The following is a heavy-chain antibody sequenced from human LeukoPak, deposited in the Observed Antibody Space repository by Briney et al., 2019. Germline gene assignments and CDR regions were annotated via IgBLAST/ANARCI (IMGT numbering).Heavy chain of an antibody. V-gene: IGHV3-48*01. J-gene: IGHJ6*03. CDR2: ISSSSSTI. D-gene: IGHD6-6*01. Sequence: PGGSLRLSCAASGFTFSSYSMNWVRQAPGKGLEWVSYISSSSSTIYYADSVKGRFTISRDNAKNSLYLQMNSLRAEDTAVYYCAKGQAARPKGYYYYYMDVWGKGTTVTVSS. CDR1: GFTFSSYS. CDR3: AKGQAARPKGYYYYYMDV.